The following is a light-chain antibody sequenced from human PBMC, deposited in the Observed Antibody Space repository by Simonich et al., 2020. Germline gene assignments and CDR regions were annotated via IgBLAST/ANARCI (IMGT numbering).Light chain of an antibody. CDR3: QSYDSSTWV. CDR2: DDN. V-gene: IGLV6-57*01. CDR1: SGSIASNY. Sequence: NFMLTQPHSVSESPGKTVTISCTRSSGSIASNYVQWYQQRPGSSPTTVIYDDNQRPSWVPDRFSGSINSASNSASLTISGLKTEDEADYYCQSYDSSTWVFGGGTKLTVL. J-gene: IGLJ3*02.